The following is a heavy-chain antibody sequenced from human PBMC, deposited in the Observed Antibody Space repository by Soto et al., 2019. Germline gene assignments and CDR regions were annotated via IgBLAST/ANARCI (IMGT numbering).Heavy chain of an antibody. V-gene: IGHV3-7*03. J-gene: IGHJ6*02. CDR1: GFTFSNSW. Sequence: PGGSLRLSCAASGFTFSNSWMSWVRQAPGKGLEWVANIKEDGSEKDYVDPVKGRFTITRDNAKNSLYLQVNNLRAEDTAVYFCTRKRFGMDVWGQGTTVTV. CDR3: TRKRFGMDV. CDR2: IKEDGSEK.